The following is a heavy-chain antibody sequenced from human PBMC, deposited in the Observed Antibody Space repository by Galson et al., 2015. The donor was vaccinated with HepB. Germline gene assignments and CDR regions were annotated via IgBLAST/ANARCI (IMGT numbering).Heavy chain of an antibody. D-gene: IGHD5-12*01. CDR3: ARGGYSGYGLRSAFDI. CDR2: TYYRSRWYN. J-gene: IGHJ3*02. V-gene: IGHV6-1*01. Sequence: CAISGDSVSSNSAAWNWIRQSPSRGLEWLGRTYYRSRWYNDYAVSVKSRITINPDTSKNQFSLQLNSVTPEDTAVYYCARGGYSGYGLRSAFDIWGQGTMVTVSS. CDR1: GDSVSSNSAA.